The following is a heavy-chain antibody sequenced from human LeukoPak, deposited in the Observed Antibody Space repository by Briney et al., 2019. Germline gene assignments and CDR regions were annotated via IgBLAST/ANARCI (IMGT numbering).Heavy chain of an antibody. CDR2: ISGSGGST. V-gene: IGHV3-23*01. Sequence: GGSLRLSCAASGFTFSSYAMSWVRQAPGKGLEWVSAISGSGGSTYYADSVKGRFTISRDNSKNTLYLQMNSLRAEDTAVYDCAKRGSTTTSFGYYYYYMDVWGKGTTVTVSS. CDR3: AKRGSTTTSFGYYYYYMDV. D-gene: IGHD3-16*01. CDR1: GFTFSSYA. J-gene: IGHJ6*03.